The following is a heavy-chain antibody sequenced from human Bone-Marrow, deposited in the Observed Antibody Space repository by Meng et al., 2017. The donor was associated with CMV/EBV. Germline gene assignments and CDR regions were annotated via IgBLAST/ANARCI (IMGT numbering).Heavy chain of an antibody. CDR1: GDSVSSTRAA. CDR3: ARGSLVAFDF. J-gene: IGHJ3*01. D-gene: IGHD2-8*02. V-gene: IGHV6-1*01. CDR2: TYYRSRWYN. Sequence: SETLSLTCVISGDSVSSTRAAWNWIRQSPSRGLEWLGRTYYRSRWYNEYPASVKSRIIINPDTLKNQLSLQLNSVTPEDTAVYYCARGSLVAFDFWGQGTRVTGSS.